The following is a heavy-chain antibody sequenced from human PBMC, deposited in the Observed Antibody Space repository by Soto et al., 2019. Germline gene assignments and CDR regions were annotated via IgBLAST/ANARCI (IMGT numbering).Heavy chain of an antibody. Sequence: SETLSLTCAVYGGSFSGYYWSWIRQPPGKGLEWIGYIYYSGSTYYNPSLKSRVTISVDTSKNQLSLKLSSVTAADTAVYYCAREASNYYDSSGLLVWGQGTLVTVSS. CDR1: GGSFSGYY. CDR2: IYYSGST. V-gene: IGHV4-30-4*01. CDR3: AREASNYYDSSGLLV. D-gene: IGHD3-22*01. J-gene: IGHJ4*02.